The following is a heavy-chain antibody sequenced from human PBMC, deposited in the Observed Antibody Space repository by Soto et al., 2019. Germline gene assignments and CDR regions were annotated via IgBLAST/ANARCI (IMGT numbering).Heavy chain of an antibody. V-gene: IGHV1-69*13. Sequence: SVKVSCKASGGTFSSYAISWVRQAPGQGLEWMGGIIPIFGTANYAQKFQGRVTITADESTSTAYMELSSLRSEDTAVYYCASEGSSGRAWFDPRGQGTLVTVSS. CDR3: ASEGSSGRAWFDP. J-gene: IGHJ5*02. CDR1: GGTFSSYA. D-gene: IGHD6-19*01. CDR2: IIPIFGTA.